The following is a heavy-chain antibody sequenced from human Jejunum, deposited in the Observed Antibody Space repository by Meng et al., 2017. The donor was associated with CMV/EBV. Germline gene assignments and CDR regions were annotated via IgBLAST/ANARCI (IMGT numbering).Heavy chain of an antibody. V-gene: IGHV1-2*02. CDR2: IYPSSGGT. Sequence: SGYPFTAYYMHWVRQAPGQGLEWMGWIYPSSGGTNYAQKFQGRVTMTRDTSISTAYMELSSLTSDDTAVYYCAAVTYSGYDDFDYWGQGTLVTVSS. CDR3: AAVTYSGYDDFDY. CDR1: GYPFTAYY. D-gene: IGHD5-12*01. J-gene: IGHJ4*02.